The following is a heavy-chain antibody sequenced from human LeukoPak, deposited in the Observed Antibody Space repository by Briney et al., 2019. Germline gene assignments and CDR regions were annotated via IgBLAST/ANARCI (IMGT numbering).Heavy chain of an antibody. CDR3: ARDPWGRGYCGTTSCQNLGGNDAFDI. D-gene: IGHD2-2*01. CDR2: INPSDGST. J-gene: IGHJ3*02. Sequence: ASVKVSCKASGYTFTTYYMHWVRQAPGQGLEWMGIINPSDGSTSYAQKFQGRVTMTRDTSTSTVYMELSSLRSEDTAVYYCARDPWGRGYCGTTSCQNLGGNDAFDIWGQGTMVTVSS. V-gene: IGHV1-46*01. CDR1: GYTFTTYY.